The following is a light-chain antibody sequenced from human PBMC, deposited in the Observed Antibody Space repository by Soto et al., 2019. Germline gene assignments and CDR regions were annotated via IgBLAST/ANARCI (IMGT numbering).Light chain of an antibody. CDR3: QQYDNYRA. Sequence: DIQMTQSPSTLSASVGDRVTITCRASQSISGWLAWYQQKPGKAPKLLIYDASTLESGVPSRFSGSGSGTEFTLAISSLQPDDFTTYYCQQYDNYRAFGQGTKVDIK. V-gene: IGKV1-5*01. CDR1: QSISGW. CDR2: DAS. J-gene: IGKJ1*01.